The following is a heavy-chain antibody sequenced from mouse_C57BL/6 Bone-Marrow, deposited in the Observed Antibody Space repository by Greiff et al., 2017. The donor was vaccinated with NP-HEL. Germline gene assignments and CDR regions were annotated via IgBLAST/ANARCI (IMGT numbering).Heavy chain of an antibody. V-gene: IGHV1-55*01. CDR1: GYTFTSYW. CDR3: ARQLYD. J-gene: IGHJ2*01. CDR2: IYPGSGST. D-gene: IGHD2-3*01. Sequence: QVQLKESGAELVKPGASVKMSCKASGYTFTSYWITWVKQRPGQGLEWIGDIYPGSGSTNYNEKFKSKATLTVDTSSSTAYMQLSSLTSEDSAVYYCARQLYDWGQGTTLTVSS.